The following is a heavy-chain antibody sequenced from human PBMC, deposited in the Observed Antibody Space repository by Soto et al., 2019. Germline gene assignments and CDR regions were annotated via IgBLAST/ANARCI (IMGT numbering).Heavy chain of an antibody. V-gene: IGHV3-23*01. D-gene: IGHD2-15*01. J-gene: IGHJ5*02. CDR2: ISGSAVST. CDR3: AKGQYCSGGNCLPNWFDP. Sequence: GGSLRLSCAASGFTFSNYAMSWVRQAPGKGLEWVSTISGSAVSTYYADSVRGRFTISRDNSKNTLYLQMNSLRVEDTAIYYCAKGQYCSGGNCLPNWFDPWGQGTLVTVSS. CDR1: GFTFSNYA.